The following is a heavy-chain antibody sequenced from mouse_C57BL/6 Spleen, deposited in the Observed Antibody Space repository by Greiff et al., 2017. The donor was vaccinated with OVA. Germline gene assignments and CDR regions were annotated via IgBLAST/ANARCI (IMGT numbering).Heavy chain of an antibody. Sequence: QVQLQQPGAELVRPGTSVKLSCKASGYTFTSYWMHWVKQRPGQGLEWIGVIDPSDSYTNYNQKFKGKATLTVDTSSSTAYMQRSSLTSEDAAVYYCARRLTHYFDYWGQGTTLTVSS. V-gene: IGHV1-59*01. J-gene: IGHJ2*01. CDR1: GYTFTSYW. CDR2: IDPSDSYT. CDR3: ARRLTHYFDY.